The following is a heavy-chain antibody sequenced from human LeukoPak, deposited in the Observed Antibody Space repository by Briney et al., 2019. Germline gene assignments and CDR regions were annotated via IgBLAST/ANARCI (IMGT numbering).Heavy chain of an antibody. J-gene: IGHJ4*02. CDR3: ATGVSAAGGY. D-gene: IGHD6-13*01. Sequence: GGSLRLSCAASGFTFDDYGLSWVRQAPGKGLEWVSAISGSGGSTFYADSVKGRFTISRDNSKNTLYVQMNNLRVEDTAIYYCATGVSAAGGYWGQGALVTVSS. V-gene: IGHV3-23*01. CDR1: GFTFDDYG. CDR2: ISGSGGST.